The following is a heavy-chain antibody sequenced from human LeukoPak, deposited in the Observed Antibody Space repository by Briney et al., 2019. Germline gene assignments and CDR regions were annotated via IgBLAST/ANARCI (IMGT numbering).Heavy chain of an antibody. D-gene: IGHD5-18*01. CDR3: ARAGYSYGLGNY. CDR1: GFTFSSYS. V-gene: IGHV3-21*01. Sequence: GGSLRLSCAASGFTFSSYSMNWVRQAPGKGLEWVSSISSSSSYIYYADSVKGRFTISRDNAKNSLYRQMNSLRAEDTAVYYCARAGYSYGLGNYWGQGTLVTVSS. J-gene: IGHJ4*02. CDR2: ISSSSSYI.